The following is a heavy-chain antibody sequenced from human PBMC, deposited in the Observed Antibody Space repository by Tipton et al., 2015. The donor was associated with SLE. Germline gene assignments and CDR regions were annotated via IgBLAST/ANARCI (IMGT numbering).Heavy chain of an antibody. V-gene: IGHV4-59*12. J-gene: IGHJ3*02. Sequence: TLSLTCSVSGDSISGYYWSWIRQPPGKGLEWIGNIYDSGSTFYNPSLKSRLTISVDTSKNQFSLKLSSVTATDTAVYYCARVYANWNFRSRDAFDIWGQGAMVTVSS. CDR2: IYDSGST. CDR1: GDSISGYY. D-gene: IGHD1-1*01. CDR3: ARVYANWNFRSRDAFDI.